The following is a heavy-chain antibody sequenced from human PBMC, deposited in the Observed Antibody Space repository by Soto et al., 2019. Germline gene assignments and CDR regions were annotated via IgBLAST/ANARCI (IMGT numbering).Heavy chain of an antibody. CDR1: GYTFTDYY. CDR2: INPNSGGS. CDR3: ARVYGKTIAARPVWFDP. D-gene: IGHD6-6*01. J-gene: IGHJ5*02. Sequence: SVKVSWKASGYTFTDYYIRWGRQAPVQGLEWMGWINPNSGGSNYPQKFQGRITMTRDTSISTAYMELSTLRSDDTAVYYCARVYGKTIAARPVWFDPWGQGTLVTVSS. V-gene: IGHV1-2*02.